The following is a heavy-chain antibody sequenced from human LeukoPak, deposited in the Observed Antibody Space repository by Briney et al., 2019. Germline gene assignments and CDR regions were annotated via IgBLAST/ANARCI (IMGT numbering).Heavy chain of an antibody. CDR1: GFTFSSYW. V-gene: IGHV3-74*01. CDR2: INSDGSTT. Sequence: GRSLRLSCGASGFTFSSYWMHWVRQAPGKGLVWISRINSDGSTTSYADSVKGRFTISRDNAKNTLYLQMNSLRAEDTAVYYCARGNCYGQDYWGQGTLVTVSS. D-gene: IGHD2-21*01. J-gene: IGHJ4*02. CDR3: ARGNCYGQDY.